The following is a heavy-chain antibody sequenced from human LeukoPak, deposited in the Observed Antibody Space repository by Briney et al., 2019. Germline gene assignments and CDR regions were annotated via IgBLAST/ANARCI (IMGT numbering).Heavy chain of an antibody. J-gene: IGHJ4*02. CDR3: ATNPLAGY. CDR1: GGSISSGSYY. CDR2: IYTSGST. V-gene: IGHV4-61*02. D-gene: IGHD6-19*01. Sequence: KSSETLSLTCTVSGGSISSGSYYWSWIRQPAGKGLEWIGRIYTSGSTNYNPSLKSRVTISVDTSKNQFSLKLSSVTAADTAVYYCATNPLAGYWGQGTLVTVSS.